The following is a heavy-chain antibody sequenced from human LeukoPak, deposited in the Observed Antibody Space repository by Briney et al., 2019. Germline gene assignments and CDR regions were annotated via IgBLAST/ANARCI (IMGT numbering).Heavy chain of an antibody. CDR3: ARDLITYYYDSSGYRFDY. CDR1: GGTFSSYA. CDR2: IIPIFGTA. V-gene: IGHV1-69*13. J-gene: IGHJ4*02. D-gene: IGHD3-22*01. Sequence: ASVKVSCKASGGTFSSYAISWVRQAPGQGLEWMGGIIPIFGTANYAQKFQGRVTITADESTSTAYMELSSLRSEDTAVYYCARDLITYYYDSSGYRFDYWGQGTLVTVSS.